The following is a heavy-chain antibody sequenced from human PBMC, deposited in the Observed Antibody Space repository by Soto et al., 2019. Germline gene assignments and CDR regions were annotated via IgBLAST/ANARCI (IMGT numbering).Heavy chain of an antibody. CDR1: GGTFSSYA. CDR3: ARVVKGITIFGVVIPTYYYYGMDV. J-gene: IGHJ6*02. CDR2: IIPIFGTA. V-gene: IGHV1-69*13. D-gene: IGHD3-3*01. Sequence: SVKVSCKASGGTFSSYAISWVRQAPGQGLEWMGGIIPIFGTANYAQKFQGRVTITADESTSTAYMELSSLRSEDTAVDYCARVVKGITIFGVVIPTYYYYGMDVWGQGTTVTVA.